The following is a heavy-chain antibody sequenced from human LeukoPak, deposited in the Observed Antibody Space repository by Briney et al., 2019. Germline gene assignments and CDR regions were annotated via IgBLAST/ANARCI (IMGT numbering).Heavy chain of an antibody. CDR1: GDSISTYH. V-gene: IGHV4-59*01. J-gene: IGHJ4*02. CDR3: ARDKQHSYGRYFDH. CDR2: IQSTGNS. D-gene: IGHD5-18*01. Sequence: SETVSLTCTVSGDSISTYHWNWIRKPPGRGLEWIGNIQSTGNSNYNPSLRSRVTMFVETSKNQVARILRSVTAADTAVYFCARDKQHSYGRYFDHWGQGALVTVSS.